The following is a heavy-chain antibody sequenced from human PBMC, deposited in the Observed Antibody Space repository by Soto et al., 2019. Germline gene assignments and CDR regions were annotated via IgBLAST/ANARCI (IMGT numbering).Heavy chain of an antibody. CDR3: EIVCPGMTSGDFLDY. Sequence: EVQLLESGGELVQPGGSLTLSCAASGFTFSTYAMAWVRQAPGKGLEWVSGVSASGLNKDYADPVKGRIYISRDNSKNTVSLQMRSLRAVDTASYYCEIVCPGMTSGDFLDYWGQGTAVTVSS. J-gene: IGHJ4*02. CDR2: VSASGLNK. D-gene: IGHD3-10*01. V-gene: IGHV3-23*01. CDR1: GFTFSTYA.